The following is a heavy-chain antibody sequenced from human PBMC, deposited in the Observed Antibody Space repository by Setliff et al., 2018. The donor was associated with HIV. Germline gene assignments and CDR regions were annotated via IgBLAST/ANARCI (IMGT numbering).Heavy chain of an antibody. D-gene: IGHD1-26*01. CDR2: IYWNDHK. CDR1: GFSLSTSGVG. Sequence: SGPTLVNPTQTLTLTCTFSGFSLSTSGVGVGWIRQPPGKALEWLVVIYWNDHKYYSPSLRSRLTVTRDASKNQVVLTVTNVAPVDTATYFCAHTPVSWDQYFFDYWGQGTQVTVSS. J-gene: IGHJ4*02. CDR3: AHTPVSWDQYFFDY. V-gene: IGHV2-5*01.